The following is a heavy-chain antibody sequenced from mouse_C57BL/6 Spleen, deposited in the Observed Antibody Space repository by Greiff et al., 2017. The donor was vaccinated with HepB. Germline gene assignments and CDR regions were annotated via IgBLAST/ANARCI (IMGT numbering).Heavy chain of an antibody. V-gene: IGHV14-2*01. J-gene: IGHJ4*01. CDR3: ARDSPGDYYGSSYDAMDY. Sequence: DVKLQESGAELVKPGASVKLSCTASGFNIKDYYMHWVKQRTEQGLEWIGRIDPEDGETKYAPKFQGKATITADTSSNTAYLQLSSLTSEDTAVYYCARDSPGDYYGSSYDAMDYWGQGTSVTVSS. CDR2: IDPEDGET. CDR1: GFNIKDYY. D-gene: IGHD1-1*01.